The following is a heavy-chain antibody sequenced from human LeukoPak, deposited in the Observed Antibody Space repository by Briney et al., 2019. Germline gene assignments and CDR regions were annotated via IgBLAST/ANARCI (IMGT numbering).Heavy chain of an antibody. CDR3: ARKWSIAARPDAFDI. V-gene: IGHV4-59*01. CDR2: IYYSGST. Sequence: SETLSLSCSVSGGSISSYSWSWIRQPPGKGLEWIGYIYYSGSTNYNPSLKSRVTISVDTSKNQFSLKLSSVTTADTAVYYCARKWSIAARPDAFDIWGQGTMVTVSS. CDR1: GGSISSYS. J-gene: IGHJ3*02. D-gene: IGHD6-6*01.